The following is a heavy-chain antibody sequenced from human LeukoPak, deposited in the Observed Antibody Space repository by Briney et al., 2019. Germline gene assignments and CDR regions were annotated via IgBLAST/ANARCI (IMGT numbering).Heavy chain of an antibody. CDR3: ARGRDYSNYGALDY. J-gene: IGHJ4*02. Sequence: ASVKVSCKASGYTFTSYGISWVRQAPGQGLEWMGWISAYNGNTNYAQKLQGRVTMTTDTSTCTAYMELRSLRSDDTAVYYCARGRDYSNYGALDYWGQGTLVTVSS. V-gene: IGHV1-18*01. CDR2: ISAYNGNT. CDR1: GYTFTSYG. D-gene: IGHD4-11*01.